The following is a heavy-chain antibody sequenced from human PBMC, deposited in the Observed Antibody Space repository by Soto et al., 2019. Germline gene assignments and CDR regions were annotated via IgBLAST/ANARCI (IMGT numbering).Heavy chain of an antibody. CDR3: AKDGYCSGGSCYGLGAFDI. CDR1: GFTFSSYG. V-gene: IGHV3-23*01. J-gene: IGHJ3*02. D-gene: IGHD2-15*01. CDR2: IRGSGGST. Sequence: GGSLRLSCAASGFTFSSYGMHWVRQAPGKGLEWVSVIRGSGGSTYYADSVKGRFTISRDNSKNTLYLQMNSLRAEDTAVYYCAKDGYCSGGSCYGLGAFDIWGQGTMVTVSS.